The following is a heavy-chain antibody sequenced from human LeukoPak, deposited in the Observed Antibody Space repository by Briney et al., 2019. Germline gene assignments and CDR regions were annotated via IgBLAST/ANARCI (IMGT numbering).Heavy chain of an antibody. Sequence: GGSLRLSCAASGFTFSSYWMHWVRHAPGEGLVWVSRINSDGSSTSYADSVKRRFTISRDNSKNTLYMQMNSLRAEDTAVYYCAREALPRITMIVVVYAFDIWGQGTMVTVSS. CDR3: AREALPRITMIVVVYAFDI. CDR1: GFTFSSYW. D-gene: IGHD3-22*01. CDR2: INSDGSST. J-gene: IGHJ3*02. V-gene: IGHV3-74*01.